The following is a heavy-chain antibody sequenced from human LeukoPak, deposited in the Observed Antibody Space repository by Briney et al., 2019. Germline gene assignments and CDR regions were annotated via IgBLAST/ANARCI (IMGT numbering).Heavy chain of an antibody. CDR1: GFTFSSYA. CDR2: ISSNGGST. D-gene: IGHD3-22*01. CDR3: AQRPGDLYYYDSSGYPSGFQH. Sequence: GGSLRLSCAASGFTFSSYAMSWVRQAPGKGLEYVSAISSNGGSTYYADSVKGRFTISRDNSKNTLYLQMSSLRAEDTAVYYCAQRPGDLYYYDSSGYPSGFQHWGQGTLVTVSS. J-gene: IGHJ1*01. V-gene: IGHV3-64D*06.